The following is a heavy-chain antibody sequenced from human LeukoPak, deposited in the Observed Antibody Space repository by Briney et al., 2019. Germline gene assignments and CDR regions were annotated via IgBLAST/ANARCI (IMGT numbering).Heavy chain of an antibody. J-gene: IGHJ4*02. CDR1: GYTFSNFG. D-gene: IGHD2-2*01. CDR2: ISGNNDNP. CDR3: ARDGTSTDDY. V-gene: IGHV1-18*01. Sequence: ASVKVSCKASGYTFSNFGINWVRQAPGQGLEWMGWISGNNDNPNYGQKFQGRFTVTTDSSTNTAYMELRNLRLDDTAVYCCARDGTSTDDYWGQGTLVTVSS.